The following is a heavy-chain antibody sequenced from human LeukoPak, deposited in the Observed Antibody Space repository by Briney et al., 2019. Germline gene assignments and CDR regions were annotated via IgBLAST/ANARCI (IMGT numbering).Heavy chain of an antibody. J-gene: IGHJ3*02. V-gene: IGHV3-21*06. D-gene: IGHD3-22*01. CDR2: IDASGNYI. Sequence: PGGSLRLSCVASGFTFSTYNMNWVRQAPGKGLEWVSFIDASGNYIQYADSMKGRLTISRDNAQNSLFLQLNSLRVEDTAVYYCARDKWVAIRAYDIWGQGTMVTVSS. CDR1: GFTFSTYN. CDR3: ARDKWVAIRAYDI.